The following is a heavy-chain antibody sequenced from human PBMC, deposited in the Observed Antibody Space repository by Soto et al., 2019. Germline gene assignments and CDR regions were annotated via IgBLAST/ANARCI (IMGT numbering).Heavy chain of an antibody. CDR2: IYYSGST. CDR1: CGSISSGGYY. J-gene: IGHJ4*02. Sequence: QVQLQESGPGLVKPSQTLSLTCTVSCGSISSGGYYWRWIRQHPGQGLEWIGYIYYSGSTYYNPSLKSRVTISVDTSKNQFSLKLSSVTAADTAVDYCARMAPVVRGVIDYWGQGTLVTVS. V-gene: IGHV4-31*03. CDR3: ARMAPVVRGVIDY. D-gene: IGHD3-10*01.